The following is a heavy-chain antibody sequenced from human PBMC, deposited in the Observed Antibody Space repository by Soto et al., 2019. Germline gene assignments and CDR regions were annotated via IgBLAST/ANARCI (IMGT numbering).Heavy chain of an antibody. CDR3: TRSLDSSGYFPYYGMDV. Sequence: ASVKVSCKASGYTFTSYAMHWVRQAPGQRLEWMGWINAGNGNTKYSQKFQGRVTITRDTSASTAYMELSSLRSEDTAVYYCTRSLDSSGYFPYYGMDVWGQGTTVTVSS. CDR1: GYTFTSYA. CDR2: INAGNGNT. J-gene: IGHJ6*02. D-gene: IGHD3-22*01. V-gene: IGHV1-3*01.